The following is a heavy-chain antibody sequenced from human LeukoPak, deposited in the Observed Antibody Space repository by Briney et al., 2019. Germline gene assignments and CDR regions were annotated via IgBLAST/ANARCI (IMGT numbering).Heavy chain of an antibody. V-gene: IGHV3-30-3*01. D-gene: IGHD3-10*01. CDR3: ARGYDQLRFGELSPPFDY. CDR2: ISYDGSNK. Sequence: GGSLRLSCAASGFTFSSYAMHWVRQAPGKGLEWVAVISYDGSNKYYADSVKGRFTISRDNSKNTLYLQMNSLRAEDTAVYYCARGYDQLRFGELSPPFDYWGQGTLVTVSS. J-gene: IGHJ4*02. CDR1: GFTFSSYA.